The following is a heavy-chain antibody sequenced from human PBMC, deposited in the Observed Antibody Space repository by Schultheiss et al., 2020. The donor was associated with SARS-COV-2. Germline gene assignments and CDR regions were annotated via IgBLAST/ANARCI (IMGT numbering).Heavy chain of an antibody. CDR1: GGSISSYY. Sequence: ESLKISCTVSGGSISSYYWSWIRQPPGKGLEWIGYIYYSGSTNYNPSLKSRVTISVDTSKNQFSLKLSSVTAADTAVYYCARDPTYYDILTGSYALYYYGMDVWGQGTTVTVSS. CDR2: IYYSGST. D-gene: IGHD3-9*01. V-gene: IGHV4-59*01. J-gene: IGHJ6*02. CDR3: ARDPTYYDILTGSYALYYYGMDV.